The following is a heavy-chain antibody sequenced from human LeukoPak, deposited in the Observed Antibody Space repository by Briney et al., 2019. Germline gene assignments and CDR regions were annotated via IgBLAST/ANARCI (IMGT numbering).Heavy chain of an antibody. CDR3: AGNTYYYDSSGYSWYFDL. CDR2: IYYSGSA. J-gene: IGHJ2*01. V-gene: IGHV4-30-4*08. CDR1: GGSISSGDYY. Sequence: SQTLSLTCTVSGGSISSGDYYWSWIRQPPGKGLEWIGYIYYSGSAYYNPSLKSRVTISVDTSKNQFSLKLSSVTAADTAVYYCAGNTYYYDSSGYSWYFDLWGRGTLVTVSS. D-gene: IGHD3-22*01.